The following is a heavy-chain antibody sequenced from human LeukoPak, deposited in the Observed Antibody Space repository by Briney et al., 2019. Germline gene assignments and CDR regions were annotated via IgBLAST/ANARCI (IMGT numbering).Heavy chain of an antibody. CDR1: GFTFINYA. CDR2: ISGSGDSN. J-gene: IGHJ4*02. Sequence: PGESLRLSCAASGFTFINYAMNWVRQGPGKGLEWVSGISGSGDSNYYAAPVNGRFTISRDSSNNTLFLQINSLRAGDTAAYYSAKGRSADITAAINYWGQGTLVTVSS. V-gene: IGHV3-23*01. CDR3: AKGRSADITAAINY. D-gene: IGHD6-25*01.